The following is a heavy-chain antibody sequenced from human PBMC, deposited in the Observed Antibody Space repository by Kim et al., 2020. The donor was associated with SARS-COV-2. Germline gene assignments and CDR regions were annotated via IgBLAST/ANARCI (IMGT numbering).Heavy chain of an antibody. D-gene: IGHD2-2*01. J-gene: IGHJ3*02. CDR3: ANDPLVEEDAFDI. Sequence: SPHSLKRPFPISRDNSNNTLYLQMNSLRAEDTAVYYCANDPLVEEDAFDIWGQGTMVTVSS. V-gene: IGHV3-23*01.